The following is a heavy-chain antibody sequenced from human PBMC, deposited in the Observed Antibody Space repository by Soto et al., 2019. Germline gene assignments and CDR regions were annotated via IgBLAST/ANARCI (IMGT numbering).Heavy chain of an antibody. Sequence: EVQLLESGGGLVQPGGSLRLSCAASGFTFRNYAMSWVRQAPGKGLEWVSTISGSGGSTFYADSVKGRFTISRDNSRNTLYLLMNSLRAEDTAIYFCARGDDILTGPVFDYWGQGTLVTVSS. J-gene: IGHJ4*02. CDR3: ARGDDILTGPVFDY. V-gene: IGHV3-23*01. CDR1: GFTFRNYA. D-gene: IGHD3-9*01. CDR2: ISGSGGST.